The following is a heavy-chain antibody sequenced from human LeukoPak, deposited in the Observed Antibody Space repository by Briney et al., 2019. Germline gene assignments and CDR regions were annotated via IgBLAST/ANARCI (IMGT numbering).Heavy chain of an antibody. CDR2: INHSGST. D-gene: IGHD2-2*01. J-gene: IGHJ5*02. Sequence: SETLSLTCAVYGGSFSGYYWSWIRQPPGKGLEWIGEINHSGSTNYNPSPKSRVTISVDTSKNQFSLKLSSVTAADTAVYYCARQLTGYCSSTSCRYWFDPWGQGTLVTVSS. CDR3: ARQLTGYCSSTSCRYWFDP. CDR1: GGSFSGYY. V-gene: IGHV4-34*01.